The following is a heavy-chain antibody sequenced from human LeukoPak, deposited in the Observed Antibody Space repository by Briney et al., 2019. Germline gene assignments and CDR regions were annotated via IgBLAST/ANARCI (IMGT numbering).Heavy chain of an antibody. D-gene: IGHD6-13*01. Sequence: GGSLRLSCAASGFTFVTFAMGWVRQAPGKGLEWVSTISGSGGGTYYADSVKGRFTISRDNSKNTLHLQMNSLRAEDTAVYYCAKHKGAGSRYSYSMDVWGKGATVTVSS. CDR1: GFTFVTFA. J-gene: IGHJ6*03. CDR2: ISGSGGGT. V-gene: IGHV3-23*01. CDR3: AKHKGAGSRYSYSMDV.